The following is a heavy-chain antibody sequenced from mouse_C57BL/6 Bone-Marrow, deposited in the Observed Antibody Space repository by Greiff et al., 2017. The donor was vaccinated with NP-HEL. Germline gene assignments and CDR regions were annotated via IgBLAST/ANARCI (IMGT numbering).Heavy chain of an antibody. CDR3: ARSPITTVVAPFDY. V-gene: IGHV1-4*01. CDR2: INPSSGYT. Sequence: QVQLQQSGAELARPGASVKMSCKASGYTFTSYTMHWVKQRPGQGLEWIGYINPSSGYTKYNQKFKDKATLTADKSSSTAYMQLSSLTSEDSAVYYCARSPITTVVAPFDYWGQGTTLTVSS. D-gene: IGHD1-1*01. CDR1: GYTFTSYT. J-gene: IGHJ2*01.